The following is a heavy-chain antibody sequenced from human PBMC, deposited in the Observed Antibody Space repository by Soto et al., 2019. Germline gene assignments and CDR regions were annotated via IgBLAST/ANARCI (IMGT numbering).Heavy chain of an antibody. Sequence: PSETLSLTCTVSGGSISSSSYYWGWIRQPPGKGLEWIGSIYYSGSTNYNPSLKSRVTISVDTSKNQFSLKLSSVTAADTAVYYCARDPYSSSWYYWFDPWGQGTLVTVSS. CDR3: ARDPYSSSWYYWFDP. CDR2: IYYSGST. V-gene: IGHV4-39*07. J-gene: IGHJ5*02. CDR1: GGSISSSSYY. D-gene: IGHD6-13*01.